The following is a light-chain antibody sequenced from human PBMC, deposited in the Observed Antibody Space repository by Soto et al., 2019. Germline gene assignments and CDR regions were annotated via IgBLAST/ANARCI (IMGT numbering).Light chain of an antibody. J-gene: IGKJ4*01. CDR1: QDINNY. CDR2: DAS. Sequence: DVQLTRSPSSLSASVGDRVTVICQASQDINNYLNWYQQKPGKAPKVLIYDASNLKTGVPPRFSGSRSGTDFTFTISSLQPEDVATYYCQQYDNLPFTFGGGTKVDIK. V-gene: IGKV1-33*01. CDR3: QQYDNLPFT.